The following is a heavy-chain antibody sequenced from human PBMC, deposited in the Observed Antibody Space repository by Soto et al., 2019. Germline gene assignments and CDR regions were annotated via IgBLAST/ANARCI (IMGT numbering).Heavy chain of an antibody. D-gene: IGHD5-12*01. CDR1: GDTFTDYY. V-gene: IGHV1-2*04. CDR3: ARESGGATATLDYYYFYMDV. Sequence: QVQLVQSGAEVKKPGASVTVSCRSSGDTFTDYYMHWVRQAPGQGLEWMGWINHNSVVTKYAQKFQGWVTMTRDTSIRTVYMQLSRLRSDDTAVYYCARESGGATATLDYYYFYMDVWGTGTTVTVSS. J-gene: IGHJ6*03. CDR2: INHNSVVT.